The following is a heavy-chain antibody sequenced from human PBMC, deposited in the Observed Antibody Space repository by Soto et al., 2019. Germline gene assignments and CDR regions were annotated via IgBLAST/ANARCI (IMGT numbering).Heavy chain of an antibody. CDR3: AGGGSGSYDY. V-gene: IGHV4-30-2*01. CDR1: GGSISSGGYS. D-gene: IGHD3-10*01. J-gene: IGHJ4*02. Sequence: QLPLQESGSGLVKPSQTLSLTCAVSGGSISSGGYSWSWIRQPPGKGLEWIGYIYHSGSTYYNPSLKSRVTISVARSKNQFSLKLSSVTAADTAVYYCAGGGSGSYDYWGQGTLVTVSS. CDR2: IYHSGST.